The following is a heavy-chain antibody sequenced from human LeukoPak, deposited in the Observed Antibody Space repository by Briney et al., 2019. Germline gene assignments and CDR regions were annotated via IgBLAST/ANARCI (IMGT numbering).Heavy chain of an antibody. V-gene: IGHV3-21*01. CDR2: ISSSSSYI. Sequence: GGSLRLSCAASGFTVSSYSMNWVRQAPGKGLEWVSSISSSSSYIYYADSVKGRFTISRDNSKNTLYLPMNSLRAEDTAVYYCARANNAGYNSGWYVPTWFDPWGQGTLVTVSS. D-gene: IGHD6-19*01. J-gene: IGHJ5*02. CDR1: GFTVSSYS. CDR3: ARANNAGYNSGWYVPTWFDP.